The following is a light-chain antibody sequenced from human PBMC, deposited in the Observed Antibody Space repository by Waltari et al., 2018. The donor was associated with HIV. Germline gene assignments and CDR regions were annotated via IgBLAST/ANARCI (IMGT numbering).Light chain of an antibody. CDR1: SSDVGNYNL. Sequence: QSVLTQPASVSGSPGQSITLSCTGTSSDVGNYNLVSWYQQHPGKAPKLIIYEVTKRPSGVSNRFSGSKSGNTASLTISGLQAEDEADYYCCSYVGSNVWVFGGGTKLTVL. CDR2: EVT. V-gene: IGLV2-23*02. CDR3: CSYVGSNVWV. J-gene: IGLJ3*02.